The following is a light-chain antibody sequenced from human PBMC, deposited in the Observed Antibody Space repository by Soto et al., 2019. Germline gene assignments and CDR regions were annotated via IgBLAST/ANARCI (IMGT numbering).Light chain of an antibody. Sequence: QSVLTQPPSASGTPGQRVTFSCSGSSSNIGGNTVSWFQHLPRTAPKLLIFSNSQRPSGVPDRFSGAKSGTSASLAISGLQSEDEAHYYCQSYDNSLSGSWVFGGGTKLTVL. CDR3: QSYDNSLSGSWV. J-gene: IGLJ3*02. CDR1: SSNIGGNT. V-gene: IGLV1-44*01. CDR2: SNS.